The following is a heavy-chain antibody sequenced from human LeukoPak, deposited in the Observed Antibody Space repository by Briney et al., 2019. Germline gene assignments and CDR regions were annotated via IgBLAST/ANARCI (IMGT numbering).Heavy chain of an antibody. V-gene: IGHV3-30*02. CDR1: GVSLSSYG. CDR2: LPYDGRYN. D-gene: IGHD2-15*01. J-gene: IGHJ5*01. CDR3: AAAGLGVAHWFSS. Sequence: PGGSLRLSCEVSGVSLSSYGMHWVRQAPGKGLKWVAWLPYDGRYNSTAASLKGRFAISKDISKNTLYLDMDSLTPEDTAVYYCAAAGLGVAHWFSSWGQGTLVIVSS.